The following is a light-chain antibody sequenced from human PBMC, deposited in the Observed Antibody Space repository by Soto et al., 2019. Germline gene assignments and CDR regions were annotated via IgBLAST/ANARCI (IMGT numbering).Light chain of an antibody. V-gene: IGKV3-15*01. CDR2: GAS. J-gene: IGKJ2*01. CDR1: QSVSSN. CDR3: QQYNKWPYT. Sequence: EIVMTQSPATLSVSPGERAALSCRASQSVSSNFAWYQQKPGQAPRLLIYGASTRATGIPARFSGSGSGTEFTLTISSLQSEDFAVYYCQQYNKWPYTFDQGTKVEIK.